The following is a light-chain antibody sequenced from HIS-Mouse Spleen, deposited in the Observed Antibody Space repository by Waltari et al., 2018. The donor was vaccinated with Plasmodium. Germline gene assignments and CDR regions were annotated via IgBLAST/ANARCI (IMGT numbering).Light chain of an antibody. J-gene: IGKJ3*01. CDR1: QSVSSN. Sequence: EIAMTQSPATLSVSPGERATLNCRDSQSVSSNLACSQQKPGQAPRTLMYGASTRAPGSPARCSGSGSGTAFTLTISSLQSEDFAVYYCQQYNNWSFTFGPGTKVDIK. CDR3: QQYNNWSFT. CDR2: GAS. V-gene: IGKV3-15*01.